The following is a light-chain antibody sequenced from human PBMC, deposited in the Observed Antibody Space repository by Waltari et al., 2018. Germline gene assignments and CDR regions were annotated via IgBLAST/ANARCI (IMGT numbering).Light chain of an antibody. J-gene: IGKJ5*01. CDR3: QQYNNWPPIT. CDR2: SAS. CDR1: QSVSNS. Sequence: EIVMTQSPPTLSVSPGERATLSCRASQSVSNSLAWYQHRPGRAPRLLIHSASTRAPGIPARFSGSGYETEFTRTISNLQSEDFALYYCQQYNNWPPITFGQGTRLEIK. V-gene: IGKV3D-15*01.